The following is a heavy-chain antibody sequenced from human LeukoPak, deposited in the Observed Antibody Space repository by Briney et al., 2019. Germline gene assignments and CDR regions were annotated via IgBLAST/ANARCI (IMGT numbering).Heavy chain of an antibody. V-gene: IGHV1-2*02. CDR1: GYTFTSYY. CDR3: ARGRSTHDY. Sequence: ASVKVSCKASGYTFTSYYMHWVRQAPGQGLEWMGIINPNSGGTNYAQKFQGRVTMTRDTSISTVYMELSRLRSDDTAVYYCARGRSTHDYWGQGTLVTVSS. D-gene: IGHD2-15*01. CDR2: INPNSGGT. J-gene: IGHJ4*02.